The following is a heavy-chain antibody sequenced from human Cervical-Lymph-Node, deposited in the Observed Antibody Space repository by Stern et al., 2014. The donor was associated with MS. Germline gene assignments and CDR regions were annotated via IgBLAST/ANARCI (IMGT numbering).Heavy chain of an antibody. CDR3: ARVFLYSSGWYPLGNYFDY. J-gene: IGHJ4*02. Sequence: QVQLVQSGAEVKKPGASVKVSCKASGYTFTSYGISWVRQAPGQGLEWMGWISAYNGNTNYAQKLQGRVTMTTDTSTSTAYMELRSLRSDDTAVYYCARVFLYSSGWYPLGNYFDYWGQGTLVTVSS. V-gene: IGHV1-18*01. CDR2: ISAYNGNT. CDR1: GYTFTSYG. D-gene: IGHD6-19*01.